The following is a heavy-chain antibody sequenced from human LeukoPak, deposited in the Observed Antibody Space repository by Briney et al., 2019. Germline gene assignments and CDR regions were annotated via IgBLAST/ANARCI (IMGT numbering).Heavy chain of an antibody. CDR3: ARGTGRYSYGSRFDY. J-gene: IGHJ4*02. CDR2: IYHSGST. V-gene: IGHV4-30-2*01. CDR1: GGSISSGGYS. D-gene: IGHD5-18*01. Sequence: SETLSLTCAVSGGSISSGGYSWSWIRQPPGKGLEWIGYIYHSGSTYYNPSLKSRVTISVDRSKNQFSLKLSSVTAADTAVYYCARGTGRYSYGSRFDYWGQGTLVTVSS.